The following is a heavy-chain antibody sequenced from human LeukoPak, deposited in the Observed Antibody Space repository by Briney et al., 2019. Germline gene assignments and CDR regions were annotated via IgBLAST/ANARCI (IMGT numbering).Heavy chain of an antibody. CDR2: ISSSSSHI. V-gene: IGHV3-21*04. CDR3: AKEYSSGWWGYYFDY. J-gene: IGHJ4*02. Sequence: GGSLRLSCTASGFTFSTYSMNWVRQAPGKGLEWVSSISSSSSHIYYAASVKGRFTISRDNSKNTLYLQMNSLRAEDTAVYYCAKEYSSGWWGYYFDYWGQGTLVTVSS. D-gene: IGHD6-19*01. CDR1: GFTFSTYS.